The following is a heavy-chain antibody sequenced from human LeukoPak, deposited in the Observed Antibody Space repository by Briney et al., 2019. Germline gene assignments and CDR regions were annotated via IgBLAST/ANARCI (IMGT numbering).Heavy chain of an antibody. CDR1: GGPISSYY. V-gene: IGHV4-34*01. CDR3: ASASPVVSGQLVQFYFDY. Sequence: SETLSLTCTVSGGPISSYYWSWIRQPPGKGLEWIGEINHSGSTNYNPVLKSRVTISVDSSKNQFSLKLSSVTAADAAVYYCASASPVVSGQLVQFYFDYWGQRTLVTVS. CDR2: INHSGST. D-gene: IGHD6-6*01. J-gene: IGHJ4*02.